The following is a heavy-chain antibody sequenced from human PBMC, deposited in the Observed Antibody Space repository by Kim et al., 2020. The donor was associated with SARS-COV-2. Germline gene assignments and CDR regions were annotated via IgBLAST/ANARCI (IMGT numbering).Heavy chain of an antibody. CDR1: GGSFSGYY. J-gene: IGHJ4*02. CDR2: INHSGST. CDR3: AREDTAMVTDY. Sequence: SETLSLTCAVYGGSFSGYYWSWIRQPPGKGLEWIGEINHSGSTNYNPSLKSRVTISVDTSKNQFSLKLSSVTAADTAVYYCAREDTAMVTDYWGQGTLVTVSS. D-gene: IGHD5-18*01. V-gene: IGHV4-34*01.